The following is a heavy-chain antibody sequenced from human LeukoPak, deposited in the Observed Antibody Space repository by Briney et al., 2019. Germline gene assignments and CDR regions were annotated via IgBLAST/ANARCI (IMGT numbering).Heavy chain of an antibody. Sequence: GGSLRLSCAASGFTFSSYGMHWVRQAPGKGLEWVAVISYDGSNKYYADSVKGRFTISRDNSKNTLYLQMNSLRAEDTAVYYCAKAGNPYSSGWYYYWGQGTLVTVSS. CDR1: GFTFSSYG. D-gene: IGHD6-19*01. CDR3: AKAGNPYSSGWYYY. CDR2: ISYDGSNK. J-gene: IGHJ4*02. V-gene: IGHV3-30*18.